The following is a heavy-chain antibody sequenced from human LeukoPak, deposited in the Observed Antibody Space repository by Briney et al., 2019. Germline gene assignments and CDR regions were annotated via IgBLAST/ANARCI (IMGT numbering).Heavy chain of an antibody. CDR3: ARVVDYASPGVDY. CDR2: IYYSGST. Sequence: TSQTLSLTCTVSGGSISSGDYYWSWIPPPPGKGLEWLGHIYYSGSTYYNPSIKSRVTISLDKSKNRSSLHLSSLPARVSPGDYCARVVDYASPGVDYWGQGTLVTVSS. CDR1: GGSISSGDYY. J-gene: IGHJ4*02. V-gene: IGHV4-30-4*08. D-gene: IGHD4/OR15-4a*01.